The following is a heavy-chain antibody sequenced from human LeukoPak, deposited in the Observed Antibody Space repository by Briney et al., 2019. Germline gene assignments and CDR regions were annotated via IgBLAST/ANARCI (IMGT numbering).Heavy chain of an antibody. D-gene: IGHD1-26*01. Sequence: GGSLRLSCTASGFTFSTYNMNWVRQAPGKGLEWVSSISTSSNYIYYADSVKGRFTISRDNAKNSLYLQMNSLRVEDTDVYYCARDVGASTPDAFDIWGQGTMVTVSS. V-gene: IGHV3-21*01. CDR2: ISTSSNYI. CDR3: ARDVGASTPDAFDI. J-gene: IGHJ3*02. CDR1: GFTFSTYN.